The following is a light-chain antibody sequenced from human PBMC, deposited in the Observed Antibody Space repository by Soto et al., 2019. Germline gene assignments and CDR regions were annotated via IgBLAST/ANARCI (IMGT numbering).Light chain of an antibody. CDR3: QQYGGSPYT. Sequence: EIVLTQSPGTLSLSPGERATLSCRASQSVRSNYLAWYQQKPGQAPRLLLYGASRRATGIPDRFSGTGSGTDFTLTISRLEPEDFAVYYCQQYGGSPYTFGQGTKLEIK. J-gene: IGKJ2*01. CDR2: GAS. V-gene: IGKV3-20*01. CDR1: QSVRSNY.